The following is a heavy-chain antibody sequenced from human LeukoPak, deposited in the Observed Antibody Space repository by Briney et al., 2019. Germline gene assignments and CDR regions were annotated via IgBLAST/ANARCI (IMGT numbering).Heavy chain of an antibody. CDR1: GFTFSSYN. D-gene: IGHD3-10*01. CDR3: ARGMVRGVLWY. Sequence: GGSLRLSCAASGFTFSSYNMNWVRQAPGKGLEWVSYISSSSTIYYADSVKGRFTISRDKAKNSVYLQMNSLRAEDTAVYYCARGMVRGVLWYWGQGTLVTVSS. V-gene: IGHV3-48*01. CDR2: ISSSSTI. J-gene: IGHJ4*02.